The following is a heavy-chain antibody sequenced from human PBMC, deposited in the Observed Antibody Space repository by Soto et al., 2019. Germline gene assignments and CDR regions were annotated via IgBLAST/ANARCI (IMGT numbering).Heavy chain of an antibody. CDR2: ISYDGSNK. D-gene: IGHD3-10*01. CDR1: GFTFSSYA. Sequence: GSLRLSCAASGFTFSSYAMHWVRQAPGKGLEWVAVISYDGSNKYYADSVKGRFTISRDNSKNTLYLQMNSLRAEDTAVYYCARVGLWFGELFPGYYGMDVWGQGTTVTVSS. CDR3: ARVGLWFGELFPGYYGMDV. J-gene: IGHJ6*02. V-gene: IGHV3-30-3*01.